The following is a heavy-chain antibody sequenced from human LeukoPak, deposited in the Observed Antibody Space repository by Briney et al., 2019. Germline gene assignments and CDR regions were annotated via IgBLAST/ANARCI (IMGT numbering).Heavy chain of an antibody. CDR1: GITFGNNW. J-gene: IGHJ5*02. CDR3: ARDVPHNWFDT. Sequence: GGSLRLSCAASGITFGNNWMHWVRQGPGKGLVWISCINSDGGGAIYADSVKGRFTVSRDNAKNTLYLQMNSLRAEDTAVYYCARDVPHNWFDTWGQGTLVTVSS. V-gene: IGHV3-74*01. CDR2: INSDGGGA.